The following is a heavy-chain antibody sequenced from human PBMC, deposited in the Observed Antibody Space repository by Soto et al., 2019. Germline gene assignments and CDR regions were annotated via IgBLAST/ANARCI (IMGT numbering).Heavy chain of an antibody. D-gene: IGHD5-12*01. J-gene: IGHJ5*02. CDR1: GFTFSSYA. CDR3: ARDPLYSGYDGAPSGWFDP. Sequence: GGSLRLSCAASGFTFSSYAMHWVRQAPGKGLEWVAVISYDGSNKYYEDSVKGRLTISRDNSKNTLYLQMNSLRAEDRAVYYCARDPLYSGYDGAPSGWFDPWGQGTLVTVSS. V-gene: IGHV3-30-3*01. CDR2: ISYDGSNK.